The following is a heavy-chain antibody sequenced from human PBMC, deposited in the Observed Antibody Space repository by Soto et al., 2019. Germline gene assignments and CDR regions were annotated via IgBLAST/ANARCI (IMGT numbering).Heavy chain of an antibody. D-gene: IGHD3-3*01. V-gene: IGHV4-30-4*01. CDR3: ARDSENLPHDFWSGYYPPVGDYYYYGMDV. J-gene: IGHJ6*02. Sequence: SETLSLTCTVSGGSISSGDYYWSWIRQPPGKGLEWIGYIYYSGSTYYNPSLKSRVTISVDTSKNQFSLKLSSVTAADTAVYYCARDSENLPHDFWSGYYPPVGDYYYYGMDVWGQGTTVTVSS. CDR2: IYYSGST. CDR1: GGSISSGDYY.